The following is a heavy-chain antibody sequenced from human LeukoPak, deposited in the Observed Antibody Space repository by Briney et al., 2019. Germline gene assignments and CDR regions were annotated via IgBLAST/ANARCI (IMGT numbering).Heavy chain of an antibody. CDR1: GFTFSSYT. CDR3: AKDIMVAWFDP. J-gene: IGHJ5*02. CDR2: ISGSGGST. Sequence: GGSLRLSCAASGFTFSSYTMSWVRQAPGKGLEWVSAISGSGGSTYYADSVKGRFTISRGNSKNTLYLQMNSLRAEDTAVYYCAKDIMVAWFDPWGQGTLVTVSS. V-gene: IGHV3-23*01. D-gene: IGHD3-10*01.